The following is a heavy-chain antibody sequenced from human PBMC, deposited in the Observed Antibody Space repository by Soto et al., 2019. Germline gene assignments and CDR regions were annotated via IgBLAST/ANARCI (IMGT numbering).Heavy chain of an antibody. V-gene: IGHV3-23*01. CDR1: GFTFTRYS. D-gene: IGHD3-22*01. CDR3: AKSSSGYSTFDY. Sequence: PGGSLRLSCAASGFTFTRYSMNWVRQAPGKGLEWVSAISGSGGSTYYADSVKGRFTISRDNSKNTLYLQMNSLRAEDTAVYYCAKSSSGYSTFDYWGQGTLVTVSS. J-gene: IGHJ4*02. CDR2: ISGSGGST.